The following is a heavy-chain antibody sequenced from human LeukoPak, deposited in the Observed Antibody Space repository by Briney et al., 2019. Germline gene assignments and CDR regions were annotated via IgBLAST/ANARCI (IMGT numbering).Heavy chain of an antibody. CDR3: ARAHVDTAMAHYFDY. V-gene: IGHV3-30-3*01. J-gene: IGHJ4*02. CDR2: ISYDGSNK. Sequence: GGSLRLSCAASGFTLSSYAMHWVRQAPGKGLEWVAVISYDGSNKYYADSVKGRFTISRDNSKNTLYLQMNSLRAEDTAVYYCARAHVDTAMAHYFDYWGQGTLVTVSS. D-gene: IGHD5-18*01. CDR1: GFTLSSYA.